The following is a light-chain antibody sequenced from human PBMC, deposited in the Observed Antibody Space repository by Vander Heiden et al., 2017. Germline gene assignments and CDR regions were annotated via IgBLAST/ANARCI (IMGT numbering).Light chain of an antibody. CDR2: EVN. Sequence: QSALAQPAPVSGSLGQSITIFCTGTTGDVGSYDLVSWYQQSPGKAPILMMYEVNKRPSRVSDRFFGSRSGNTASLTISGLQAEDEGDYYCTSYAGSSSVVFGTGTKVTVL. J-gene: IGLJ1*01. CDR1: TGDVGSYDL. CDR3: TSYAGSSSVV. V-gene: IGLV2-23*02.